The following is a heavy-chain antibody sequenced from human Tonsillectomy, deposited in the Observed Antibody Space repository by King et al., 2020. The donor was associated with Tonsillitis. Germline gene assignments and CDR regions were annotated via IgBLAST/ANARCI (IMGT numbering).Heavy chain of an antibody. Sequence: VQLVESGGGLVQPGRSLRLSCADSGFTFEDYAMHWVRQAPGRGLEWVSVISWNSGNIGYADAVKGRFTISRDNAKNSLYLQMNSLRVEDTALYYCVKDMDSSGWFRRGDGFDLWGQGTMVTVSS. CDR1: GFTFEDYA. J-gene: IGHJ3*01. D-gene: IGHD6-19*01. CDR2: ISWNSGNI. CDR3: VKDMDSSGWFRRGDGFDL. V-gene: IGHV3-9*01.